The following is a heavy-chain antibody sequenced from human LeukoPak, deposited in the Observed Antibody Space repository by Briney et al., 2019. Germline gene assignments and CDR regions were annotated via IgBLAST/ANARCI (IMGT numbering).Heavy chain of an antibody. J-gene: IGHJ4*02. V-gene: IGHV3-48*03. CDR2: ISSSGRTK. CDR1: GFTFSSYE. D-gene: IGHD1-26*01. CDR3: ARGKWEPLDY. Sequence: PGGSLRLSCAASGFTFSSYEMNWVRQAPGKGLEWASYISSSGRTKYYADSVKGRFTISRDNAKNSLYLQMNSLRAEDTAVYYCARGKWEPLDYWGQGTLVTVSS.